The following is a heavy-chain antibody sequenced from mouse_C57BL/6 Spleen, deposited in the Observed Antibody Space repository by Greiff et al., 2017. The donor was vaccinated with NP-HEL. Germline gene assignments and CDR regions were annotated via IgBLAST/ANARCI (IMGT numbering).Heavy chain of an antibody. CDR2: INPNNGGT. CDR1: GYTFTDYY. V-gene: IGHV1-26*01. J-gene: IGHJ2*01. D-gene: IGHD5-1*01. Sequence: VQLQQSGPELVKPGASVKISCKASGYTFTDYYMNWVKQSHGKSLEWIGDINPNNGGTSYNQKFKGKATLTVDKSSSTAYMELRSLTSEDSAVYYCANLPGVFDYWGQGTTLTVSS. CDR3: ANLPGVFDY.